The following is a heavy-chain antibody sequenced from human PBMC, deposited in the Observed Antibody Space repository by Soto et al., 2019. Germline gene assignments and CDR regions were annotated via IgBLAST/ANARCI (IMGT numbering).Heavy chain of an antibody. Sequence: GGSLRLSCAASGFTFSSYGMHWVRQAPGKGLEWVAVISYDGSNKYYADSVKGRFTISRDNSKNTLYLQMNSLRAEDTAVYYCARCGLVCPPAYSSGWYRFSRVGYWGQGTLVTVSS. D-gene: IGHD6-19*01. CDR1: GFTFSSYG. V-gene: IGHV3-30*03. CDR2: ISYDGSNK. J-gene: IGHJ4*02. CDR3: ARCGLVCPPAYSSGWYRFSRVGY.